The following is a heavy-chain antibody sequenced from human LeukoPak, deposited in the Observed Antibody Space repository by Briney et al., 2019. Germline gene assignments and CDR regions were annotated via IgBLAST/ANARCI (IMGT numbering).Heavy chain of an antibody. D-gene: IGHD7-27*01. J-gene: IGHJ4*02. CDR2: ISGSGGST. Sequence: PGGSLRLSCGASGFTFRSYAMSWLRQAPGKGLEWVAAISGSGGSTYSADSVKGRFTICRDNSKNTLYLQIKSLRAKGRALQYGAKGGGDLKLGFFHWDYFAFWGPGTPGTGSS. CDR1: GFTFRSYA. CDR3: AKGGGDLKLGFFHWDYFAF. V-gene: IGHV3-23*01.